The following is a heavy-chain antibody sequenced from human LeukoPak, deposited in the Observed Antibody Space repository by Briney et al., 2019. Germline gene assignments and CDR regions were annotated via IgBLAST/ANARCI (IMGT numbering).Heavy chain of an antibody. V-gene: IGHV1-2*02. Sequence: ASVKVSCKVSGYTLTELSMHWVRQAPGQGLEWMGWINPNSGGTNYAQKFQGRVTMTRDTSISTAYMELSRLRSDDTAVYYCAREGVGFDPWGQGTLVTVSS. CDR1: GYTLTELS. CDR2: INPNSGGT. J-gene: IGHJ5*02. CDR3: AREGVGFDP.